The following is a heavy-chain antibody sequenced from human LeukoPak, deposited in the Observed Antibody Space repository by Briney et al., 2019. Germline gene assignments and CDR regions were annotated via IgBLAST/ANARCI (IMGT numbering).Heavy chain of an antibody. V-gene: IGHV3-23*01. CDR3: ATKVPGTSHFSH. CDR1: GFTFSTYA. CDR2: ISGSGDST. D-gene: IGHD6-19*01. J-gene: IGHJ4*02. Sequence: GGSLRLSCAASGFTFSTYAMSWVRQAPGKGLEWVSGISGSGDSTYYADSVKGRFTISRDNAKNSLYLQMNSLRAEDTAVYYCATKVPGTSHFSHWGQGTLVTVSS.